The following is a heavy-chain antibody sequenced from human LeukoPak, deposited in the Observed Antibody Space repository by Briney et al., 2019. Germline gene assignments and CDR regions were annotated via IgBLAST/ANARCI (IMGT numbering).Heavy chain of an antibody. Sequence: ASVKVSCKASGGTFSSYAISWVRQAPGQGLEWMGGIIPIFGTANYAQKFQGRVTMTRDTSISTAYMELSRLRSDDTAVYYCAREQTYSSGWYGYWGQGTLVTVSS. D-gene: IGHD6-19*01. CDR2: IIPIFGTA. CDR3: AREQTYSSGWYGY. CDR1: GGTFSSYA. J-gene: IGHJ4*02. V-gene: IGHV1-69*05.